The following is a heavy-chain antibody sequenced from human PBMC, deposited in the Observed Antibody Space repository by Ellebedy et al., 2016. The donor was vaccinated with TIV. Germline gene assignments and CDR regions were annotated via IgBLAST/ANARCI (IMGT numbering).Heavy chain of an antibody. CDR1: GYTFTSYY. Sequence: ASVKVSCKASGYTFTSYYMHWVRQAPGQGLEWMGIINPSGGSTSYAQKFQGRVTMTRDTSTSTVYMELSSLRSEDTAVYYCARDRRLYRASNWFDPWGQGTLVTVSS. D-gene: IGHD3-16*01. CDR3: ARDRRLYRASNWFDP. CDR2: INPSGGST. J-gene: IGHJ5*02. V-gene: IGHV1-46*01.